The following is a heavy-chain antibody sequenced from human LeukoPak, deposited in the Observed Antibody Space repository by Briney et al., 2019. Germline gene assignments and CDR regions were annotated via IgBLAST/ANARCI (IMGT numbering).Heavy chain of an antibody. CDR1: GGSFSGYY. J-gene: IGHJ4*02. Sequence: SETLSLTCAVYGGSFSGYYRSWIRQPPGKGLEWIGEINHSGSTNYNPSLKSRVTISVDTSKNQFSLKLSSVTAADTAVYYCAYNRNFALDNWGQGTLVTVSS. CDR3: AYNRNFALDN. D-gene: IGHD1-14*01. V-gene: IGHV4-34*01. CDR2: INHSGST.